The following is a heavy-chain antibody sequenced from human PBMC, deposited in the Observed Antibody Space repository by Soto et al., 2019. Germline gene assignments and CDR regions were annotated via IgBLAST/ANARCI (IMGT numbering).Heavy chain of an antibody. CDR1: GGSISSYY. J-gene: IGHJ4*02. CDR2: IYYSGST. Sequence: QVQLQASGPGLVKPSETLSLTCTVSGGSISSYYWSWIRQPPGKGLEWIGYIYYSGSTNYNPSLKSRVTISVDTSKNQFSLKLSSVTAADTAVYYCARTYGDSRAWYFDYWGQGTLVTVSS. D-gene: IGHD4-17*01. V-gene: IGHV4-59*01. CDR3: ARTYGDSRAWYFDY.